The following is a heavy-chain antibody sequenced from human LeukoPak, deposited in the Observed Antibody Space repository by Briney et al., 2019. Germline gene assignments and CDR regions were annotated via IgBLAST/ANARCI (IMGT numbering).Heavy chain of an antibody. J-gene: IGHJ3*01. D-gene: IGHD1-1*01. V-gene: IGHV4-38-2*01. Sequence: PSETLSLTCAVSGYSISSGYYWGWIWQPPGKGLEWIGSIYYSGSTYYNPSLKSRVTISVDTSKNQFSLKLSSVTAADTAVYYCARQNEVTRGWGQGTMVTVSS. CDR3: ARQNEVTRG. CDR1: GYSISSGYY. CDR2: IYYSGST.